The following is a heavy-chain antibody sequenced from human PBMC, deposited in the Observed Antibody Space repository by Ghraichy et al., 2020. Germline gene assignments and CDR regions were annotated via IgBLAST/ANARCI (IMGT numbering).Heavy chain of an antibody. CDR2: IYYTGSA. J-gene: IGHJ4*02. Sequence: SETLSLTCTVSGGPISSSSYYWGWIRRPPGKGLEWIGSIYYTGSAYYKASLKSRVTISVDTSENQFSLKLSSVTAADTAVYYCAGQTGRIGLRPRFLFDFWGQGTLVTVSS. V-gene: IGHV4-39*01. D-gene: IGHD6-6*01. CDR1: GGPISSSSYY. CDR3: AGQTGRIGLRPRFLFDF.